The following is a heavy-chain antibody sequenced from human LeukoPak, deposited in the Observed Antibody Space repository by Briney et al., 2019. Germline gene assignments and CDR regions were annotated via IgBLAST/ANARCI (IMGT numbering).Heavy chain of an antibody. CDR1: GFTVSSNY. CDR2: IYYSGST. V-gene: IGHV4-39*01. J-gene: IGHJ4*02. CDR3: ARHLYSGSTYFDC. Sequence: GSLRLSCAASGFTVSSNYMSWVRQPPGKGLEWIGSIYYSGSTYYNPSLKSRVSISVDTSKNQFSLKLSSVTAADTAVYFCARHLYSGSTYFDCWGQGTLVTVSS. D-gene: IGHD1-26*01.